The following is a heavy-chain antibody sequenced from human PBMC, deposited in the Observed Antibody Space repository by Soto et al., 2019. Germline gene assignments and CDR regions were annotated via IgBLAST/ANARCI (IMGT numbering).Heavy chain of an antibody. CDR1: GFSLSTYW. Sequence: EVQLVESGGGLVQPGGSLRLSCRVSGFSLSTYWMTWVRQAPGKGLEWVGNIKQDGSQRYYVDSVKGRFIISRDNAENSLYRHMNNLRIEDTAVYFCEREIAGADSYWGRGTLVTVS. CDR3: EREIAGADSY. D-gene: IGHD2-21*01. J-gene: IGHJ4*02. CDR2: IKQDGSQR. V-gene: IGHV3-7*01.